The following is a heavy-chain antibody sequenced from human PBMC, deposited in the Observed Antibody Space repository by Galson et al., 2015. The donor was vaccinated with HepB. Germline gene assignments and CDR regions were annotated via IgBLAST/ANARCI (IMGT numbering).Heavy chain of an antibody. D-gene: IGHD6-19*01. J-gene: IGHJ4*02. CDR1: GYTFTSYY. V-gene: IGHV1-2*04. Sequence: SVKVSCKASGYTFTSYYMHWVRQAPGQGLEWMGWINPNSGGTNYAQKFQGWVTMTRDTSISTAYMELSRLRSDDTAVYYCARNWVYSSGWYGALGNWGQGTLVTVSS. CDR2: INPNSGGT. CDR3: ARNWVYSSGWYGALGN.